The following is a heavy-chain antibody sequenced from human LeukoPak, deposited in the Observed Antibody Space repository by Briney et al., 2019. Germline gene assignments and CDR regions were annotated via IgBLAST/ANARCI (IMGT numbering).Heavy chain of an antibody. CDR2: MNPNSGNT. V-gene: IGHV1-8*03. D-gene: IGHD2-2*01. Sequence: GASVKVSCKASGYTFTSYDISWVRQATGQGLEWMGWMNPNSGNTGYAQKFQGRVTITRNTSISTAYMELSSLTSEDTAVYYCARTCSSTSCSDFDYWGQGTLVTVSS. CDR1: GYTFTSYD. CDR3: ARTCSSTSCSDFDY. J-gene: IGHJ4*02.